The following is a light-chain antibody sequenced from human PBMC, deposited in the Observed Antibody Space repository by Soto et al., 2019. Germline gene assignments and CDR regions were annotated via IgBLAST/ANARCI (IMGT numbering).Light chain of an antibody. CDR2: ATS. Sequence: DIQMTQSPSSLSASVGDRVTITCRASQTVTNSLNWYQQKPGKAPNLLISATSSLQSGVPSRFSGSGSGTDFTLTISSLQPEDFATYYCQQSYSAPETFGQGTNLEIK. CDR3: QQSYSAPET. V-gene: IGKV1-39*01. CDR1: QTVTNS. J-gene: IGKJ2*01.